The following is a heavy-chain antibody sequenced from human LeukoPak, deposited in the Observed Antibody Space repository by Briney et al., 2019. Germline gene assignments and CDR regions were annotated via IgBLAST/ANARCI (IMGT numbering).Heavy chain of an antibody. D-gene: IGHD2-21*02. CDR1: GGSIRTRSYY. CDR3: ARRGVTQYYFDY. CDR2: IYYSGST. Sequence: AETLSLTCTVSGGSIRTRSYYWGRIRQPPGKGLEWIATIYYSGSTYYSPSLKSRVTISVDTSKNQFSLKLSSVTAADTAVYYCARRGVTQYYFDYWGRGTLVTVSS. V-gene: IGHV4-39*01. J-gene: IGHJ4*02.